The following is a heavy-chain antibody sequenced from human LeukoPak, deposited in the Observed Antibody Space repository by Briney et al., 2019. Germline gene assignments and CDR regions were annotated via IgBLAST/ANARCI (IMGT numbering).Heavy chain of an antibody. Sequence: QSGGSLRLSCAASGFTFSSYGMHWVRQAPGKGLEWVAFIRYDGSNKYYADSVRGRFTISRDNSKNTLYLQMNSLRAEDTAVYYCAKEGSGSYYKQGLLGYYFDYWGQGTLVTVSS. D-gene: IGHD3-10*01. CDR3: AKEGSGSYYKQGLLGYYFDY. V-gene: IGHV3-30*02. CDR2: IRYDGSNK. CDR1: GFTFSSYG. J-gene: IGHJ4*02.